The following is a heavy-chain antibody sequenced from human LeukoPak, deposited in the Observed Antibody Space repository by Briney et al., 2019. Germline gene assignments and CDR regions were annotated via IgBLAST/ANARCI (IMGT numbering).Heavy chain of an antibody. J-gene: IGHJ3*02. CDR2: ISAYNGNT. Sequence: GASVKVSCKASGYTFTSYGISGVRQAPGQGLEWMVWISAYNGNTNYAQKLQGRVTMTTDTSTSTAYMELRSLRSDDTAVYYCARDGFGYSSAYLTPSDAFDIWGQGTMVTVSS. V-gene: IGHV1-18*01. CDR3: ARDGFGYSSAYLTPSDAFDI. CDR1: GYTFTSYG. D-gene: IGHD6-19*01.